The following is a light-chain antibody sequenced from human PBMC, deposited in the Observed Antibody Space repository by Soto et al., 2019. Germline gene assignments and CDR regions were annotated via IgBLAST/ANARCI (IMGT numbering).Light chain of an antibody. CDR3: QRYDGY. Sequence: DTQMTQSPSTLSASVGDTVTITCRARQNINNWLAWYQQKPEKVPKLLIYGASTLEDGVPSRFSGSRSGTEFTLTIISLQPDDFATYYCQRYDGYFGQGTKVDIK. J-gene: IGKJ2*01. CDR1: QNINNW. V-gene: IGKV1-5*01. CDR2: GAS.